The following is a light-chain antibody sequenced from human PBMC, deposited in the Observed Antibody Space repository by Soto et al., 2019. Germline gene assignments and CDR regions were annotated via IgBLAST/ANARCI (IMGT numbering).Light chain of an antibody. CDR1: QSINTW. CDR3: QHYHIYSLS. J-gene: IGKJ4*01. Sequence: DIQMTQSPSTLSASVGDRVTITCRASQSINTWLAWYQQTPGKAPKLLIYKASSLQSGVPSRFSVSGSGTESTLTICSPQPNDFATYHCQHYHIYSLSFGGGNKVEIK. V-gene: IGKV1-5*03. CDR2: KAS.